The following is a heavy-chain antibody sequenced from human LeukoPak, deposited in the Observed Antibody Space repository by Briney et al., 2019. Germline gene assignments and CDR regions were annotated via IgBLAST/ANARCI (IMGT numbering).Heavy chain of an antibody. CDR3: ARRLGATAMVDY. Sequence: SETLSLTCAVYGGSFSGYYWSWIRQPPGKGLEWIGEINHSGSTNYNPSLKSRVTISVDTSRNQFSLKLSSVTAADTAVYYCARRLGATAMVDYWGQGTLVTVSS. CDR2: INHSGST. V-gene: IGHV4-34*01. D-gene: IGHD5-18*01. CDR1: GGSFSGYY. J-gene: IGHJ4*02.